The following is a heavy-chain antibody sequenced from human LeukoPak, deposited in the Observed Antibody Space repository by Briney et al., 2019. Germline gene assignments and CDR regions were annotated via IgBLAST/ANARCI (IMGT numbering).Heavy chain of an antibody. CDR2: INPNSGGT. CDR1: GYTFTGYY. D-gene: IGHD6-19*01. Sequence: ASVKVSCKASGYTFTGYYMHWVRQAPGQGLEWMGWINPNSGGTNYAQKFQGRVTMTRDTSISTAYMELSRLRSDDTAVYYCARGPRIAVAGPDYYYYYYMDVWGKGTTVTVSS. V-gene: IGHV1-2*02. J-gene: IGHJ6*03. CDR3: ARGPRIAVAGPDYYYYYYMDV.